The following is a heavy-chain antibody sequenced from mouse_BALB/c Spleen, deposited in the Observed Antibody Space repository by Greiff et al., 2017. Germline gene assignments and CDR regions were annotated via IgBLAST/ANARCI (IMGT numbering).Heavy chain of an antibody. J-gene: IGHJ2*01. D-gene: IGHD1-2*01. CDR2: ISYSGST. CDR1: GYSITSDYA. CDR3: ARDYGYHFDY. Sequence: EVQLQQSGPGLVKPSQSLSLTCTVTGYSITSDYAWNWIRQFPGNKLEWMGYISYSGSTSYNPSLKSRISITRDTSKNQFFLQLNSVTTEDTATYYCARDYGYHFDYWGQGTTLTVSS. V-gene: IGHV3-2*02.